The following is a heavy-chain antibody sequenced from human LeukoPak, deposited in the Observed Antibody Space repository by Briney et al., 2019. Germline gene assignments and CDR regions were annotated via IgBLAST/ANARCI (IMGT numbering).Heavy chain of an antibody. V-gene: IGHV3-7*01. CDR3: ATLDSAMLRRADVGAF. CDR2: IKGDERET. Sequence: GGSLRLSCAASGFTLSTYWMSWVRQAPGKGLEWVACIKGDERETYHVASVKGRFTISRDNAQNSIYLQMDNLRAEDTAMYYCATLDSAMLRRADVGAFWGQGTLVTVSS. J-gene: IGHJ1*01. CDR1: GFTLSTYW. D-gene: IGHD5-18*01.